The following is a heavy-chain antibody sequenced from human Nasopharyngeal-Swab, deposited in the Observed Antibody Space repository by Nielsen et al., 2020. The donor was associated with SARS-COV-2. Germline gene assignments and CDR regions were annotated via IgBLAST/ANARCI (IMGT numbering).Heavy chain of an antibody. J-gene: IGHJ4*02. CDR2: IYSGGST. CDR3: ARGPESSSWFDY. V-gene: IGHV3-53*01. D-gene: IGHD6-13*01. Sequence: WIRQPPGKGLEWVSVIYSGGSTYYADSVKGRFTISRDNAKNSLYLQMNSLRAEDTAVYYCARGPESSSWFDYWGQGTLVTVSS.